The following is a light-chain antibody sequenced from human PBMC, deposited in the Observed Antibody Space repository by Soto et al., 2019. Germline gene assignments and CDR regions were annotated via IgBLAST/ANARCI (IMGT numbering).Light chain of an antibody. V-gene: IGKV1-27*01. CDR1: QGISTF. J-gene: IGKJ5*01. Sequence: DIPMTQSPSSLSASVGDRVTITCRASQGISTFLAWYQQKPGKVPKLLISAASTMQSGVPSRFSGSGSGTDFTLTITSRQPEDVATYYYQKHSSVITFGQGTRLQIK. CDR3: QKHSSVIT. CDR2: AAS.